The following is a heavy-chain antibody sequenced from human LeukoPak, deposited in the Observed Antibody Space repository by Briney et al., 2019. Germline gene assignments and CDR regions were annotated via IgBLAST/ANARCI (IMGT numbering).Heavy chain of an antibody. CDR2: VYTSGST. V-gene: IGHV4-61*02. D-gene: IGHD6-6*01. CDR1: GGSINSGTYY. Sequence: SETLSLTCNVSGGSINSGTYYWSWIRQPAGKGLEWIGRVYTSGSTNYNPSLKSRVTISLDTSKNQFSLKLSSVTAADTAVYYCARFTARAREIDYWGQGILVTVSS. J-gene: IGHJ4*02. CDR3: ARFTARAREIDY.